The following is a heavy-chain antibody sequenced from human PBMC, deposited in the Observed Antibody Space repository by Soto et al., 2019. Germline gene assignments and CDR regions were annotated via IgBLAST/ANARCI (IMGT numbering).Heavy chain of an antibody. J-gene: IGHJ5*02. D-gene: IGHD3-10*01. V-gene: IGHV4-39*01. CDR3: ARLSGGSGSYGWFDP. Sequence: SETLSLTCTVSGGSISSSSYYWGWIRQPPGKGLEWIGSIYYSGSTYYNPSLKSRVTISVDTSKNQFSLKLSSVIAADTAVYYCARLSGGSGSYGWFDPWGQGTLVTVSS. CDR2: IYYSGST. CDR1: GGSISSSSYY.